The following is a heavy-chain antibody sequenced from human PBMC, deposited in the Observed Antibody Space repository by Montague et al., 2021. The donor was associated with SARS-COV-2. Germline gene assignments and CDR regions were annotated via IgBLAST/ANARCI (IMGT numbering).Heavy chain of an antibody. V-gene: IGHV6-1*01. J-gene: IGHJ6*02. D-gene: IGHD6-19*01. CDR3: AREQQWLGAVYYYYGMDV. CDR1: GDSVASISGT. CDR2: PLYGSKRYN. Sequence: CAISGDSVASISGTWKWNTSSPPTDLHFVCRPLYGSKRYNDYALSAKXRITINPDTSKNQFSLQLNSVTPEDTAVYYCAREQQWLGAVYYYYGMDVWGQGTTVTVSS.